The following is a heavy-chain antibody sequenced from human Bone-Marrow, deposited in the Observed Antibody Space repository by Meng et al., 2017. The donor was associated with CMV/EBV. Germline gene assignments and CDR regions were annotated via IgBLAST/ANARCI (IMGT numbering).Heavy chain of an antibody. D-gene: IGHD2-2*01. CDR3: ARYEGSSTSSTPYYFDY. J-gene: IGHJ4*02. V-gene: IGHV3-21*01. Sequence: GGSLRLSCAASGFTFNSYSMNWVRQAPGKGLEWVSSISSSSSYIYYADSVKGRFTISRDNAKNSLYLQMNSLRAEDTAVYYCARYEGSSTSSTPYYFDYWGQGTLVTVSS. CDR2: ISSSSSYI. CDR1: GFTFNSYS.